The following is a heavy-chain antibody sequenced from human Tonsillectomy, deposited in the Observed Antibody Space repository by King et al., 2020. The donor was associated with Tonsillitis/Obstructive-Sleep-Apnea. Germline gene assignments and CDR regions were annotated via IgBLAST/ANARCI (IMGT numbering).Heavy chain of an antibody. D-gene: IGHD2-2*01. J-gene: IGHJ6*04. CDR3: ARAVTNIVVVPAASMDV. V-gene: IGHV3-11*05. Sequence: QVQLVESGGGLVKPGGSLRLSCAASGFTFSDYYMSWIRQAPGKGLEWVSYISSSSSYTNYADSVKGRFTISRDNAKNSLYLQMNSLRAEDTAVYYCARAVTNIVVVPAASMDVWGKGTTVTVSS. CDR2: ISSSSSYT. CDR1: GFTFSDYY.